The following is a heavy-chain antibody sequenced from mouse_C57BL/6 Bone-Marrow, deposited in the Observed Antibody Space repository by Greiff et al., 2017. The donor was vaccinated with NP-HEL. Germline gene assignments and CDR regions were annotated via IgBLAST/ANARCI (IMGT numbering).Heavy chain of an antibody. CDR2: IGPGSGST. D-gene: IGHD1-1*01. V-gene: IGHV1-77*01. J-gene: IGHJ3*01. CDR3: ARRGIYYYGSKGFAY. CDR1: GYTFTDYY. Sequence: QVQLQQSGAELVKPGASVKISCKASGYTFTDYYINWVKQRPGQGLEWIGKIGPGSGSTYYNEKFKGQATLTADKSSSTAYMQLSSLTSEDSAVYFCARRGIYYYGSKGFAYWGQGTLVTVSA.